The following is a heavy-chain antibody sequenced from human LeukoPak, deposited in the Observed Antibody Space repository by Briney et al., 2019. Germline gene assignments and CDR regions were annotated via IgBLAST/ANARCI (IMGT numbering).Heavy chain of an antibody. J-gene: IGHJ4*02. CDR3: ARGGLGYCSGGSCHHDY. V-gene: IGHV3-48*01. CDR2: ISSSSSTI. Sequence: PGGSLRLSCAASGFTFSSYSMNWVRQAPGKGLEWVSYISSSSSTIYYADSVKGRFTISRDNAKNSLYLQMNSPRAEDTAVYYCARGGLGYCSGGSCHHDYWGQGTLVTVSS. D-gene: IGHD2-15*01. CDR1: GFTFSSYS.